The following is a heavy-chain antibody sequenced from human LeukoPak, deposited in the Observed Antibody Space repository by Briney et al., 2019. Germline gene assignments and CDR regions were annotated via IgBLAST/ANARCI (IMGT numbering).Heavy chain of an antibody. V-gene: IGHV3-30-3*01. CDR1: GFTFSSYA. D-gene: IGHD4/OR15-4a*01. Sequence: GGSLRLSCAASGFTFSSYAMHWVRQAPGKGLEWVAVVSYDGGNKYYADSVRGQFTISRDISKNTLYLQMNSLRAEDTAVYYCAREGAHDAFDIWGQGTMVTVSS. CDR2: VSYDGGNK. J-gene: IGHJ3*02. CDR3: AREGAHDAFDI.